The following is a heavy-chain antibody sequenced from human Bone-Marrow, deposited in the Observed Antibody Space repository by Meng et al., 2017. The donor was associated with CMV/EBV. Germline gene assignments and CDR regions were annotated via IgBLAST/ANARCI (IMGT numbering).Heavy chain of an antibody. CDR1: GYTFTGYY. V-gene: IGHV1-2*02. CDR2: INPNSGGT. J-gene: IGHJ6*02. Sequence: ASVKVSCKASGYTFTGYYMHWVRQAPGQGLEWMGWINPNSGGTNYAQKFQGRVTMTRDTSISTAYMELSRLRSDDTAVYYCATLEIAPRGGSYGMAVRGPGTTVTVSS. D-gene: IGHD1-1*01. CDR3: ATLEIAPRGGSYGMAV.